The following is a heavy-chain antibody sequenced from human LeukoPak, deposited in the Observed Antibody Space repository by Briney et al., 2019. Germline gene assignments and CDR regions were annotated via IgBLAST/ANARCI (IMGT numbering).Heavy chain of an antibody. V-gene: IGHV3-21*01. CDR2: ISGSSSYI. CDR3: ARGLGGLSPYFDY. J-gene: IGHJ4*02. Sequence: PWGSLRLSCAASGFTFTSYSMNWVRQAPGKGLEWVSSISGSSSYIYYADSVKGRFTISRDNAKNSLYLQMNSLRAEDTAVYYCARGLGGLSPYFDYWGQGTLVTVSS. CDR1: GFTFTSYS. D-gene: IGHD3-16*01.